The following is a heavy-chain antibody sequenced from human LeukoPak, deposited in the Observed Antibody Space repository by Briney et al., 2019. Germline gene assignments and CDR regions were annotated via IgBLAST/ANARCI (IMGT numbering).Heavy chain of an antibody. Sequence: ASVKVSCKASGYTFTSYGISWVRQAPRQGLEWMGWSSAYNGDTNYAQKLHGRVTLTTDTSTSTAYMELRSLRADDTAVYYCARDCIGCHGFDYWGQGTLVTVSS. CDR1: GYTFTSYG. D-gene: IGHD2-15*01. V-gene: IGHV1-18*01. CDR2: SSAYNGDT. J-gene: IGHJ4*02. CDR3: ARDCIGCHGFDY.